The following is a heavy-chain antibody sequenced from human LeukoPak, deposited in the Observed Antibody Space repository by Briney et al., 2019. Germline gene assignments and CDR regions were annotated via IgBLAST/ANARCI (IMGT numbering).Heavy chain of an antibody. CDR1: GGSISSYY. D-gene: IGHD6-19*01. Sequence: SETLSLTCTVSGGSISSYYWSWIRQPAGKGLEWIGRIYTSGGTNYNPSLKSRVTMSVDTSKNQFSLKLSSVTAADTAVYYCARDSSNPYSSGWYSFDYWGQGILVTVSS. V-gene: IGHV4-4*07. CDR2: IYTSGGT. J-gene: IGHJ4*02. CDR3: ARDSSNPYSSGWYSFDY.